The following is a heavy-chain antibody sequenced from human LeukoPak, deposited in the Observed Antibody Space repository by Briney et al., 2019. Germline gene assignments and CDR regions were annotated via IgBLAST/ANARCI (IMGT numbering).Heavy chain of an antibody. J-gene: IGHJ6*03. D-gene: IGHD3-3*01. CDR1: GDSITSNHYY. Sequence: PSETPSLTCTVSGDSITSNHYYWGWIRQPPGRGLEWIGSTDYRGNTYYNASLKTRVTISIDTSKNQFSLSLSSVTAADTALYYCARHLFNYYYYYMDVWGEGTTVAVSS. CDR3: ARHLFNYYYYYMDV. CDR2: TDYRGNT. V-gene: IGHV4-39*01.